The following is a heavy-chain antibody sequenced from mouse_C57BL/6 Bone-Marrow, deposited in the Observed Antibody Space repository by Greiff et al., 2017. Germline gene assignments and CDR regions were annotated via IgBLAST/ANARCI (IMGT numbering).Heavy chain of an antibody. CDR2: IHPNSGST. D-gene: IGHD1-1*01. J-gene: IGHJ2*01. CDR3: ARCFIITTVVAHYFDY. CDR1: GYTFTSYW. V-gene: IGHV1-64*01. Sequence: QVQLQQPGAELVKPGASVKLSCKASGYTFTSYWMHWVKQRPGQGLEWIGMIHPNSGSTNYNEKFKSKATLTVDKSSSTAYMQLSSLTSEDSAVYYCARCFIITTVVAHYFDYWGQGTTLTVSS.